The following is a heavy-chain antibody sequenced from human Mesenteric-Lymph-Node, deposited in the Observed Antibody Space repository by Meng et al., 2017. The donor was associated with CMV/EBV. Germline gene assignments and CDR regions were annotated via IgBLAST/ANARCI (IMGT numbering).Heavy chain of an antibody. D-gene: IGHD3-10*01. Sequence: GGSLRLSCVASGFTFGRYAMSWVRQSPKKGLEWVSATSHGGDTYTADSVRGRFTISRDNSKKTLYLQMNGLRPEDTAVYYCAKERRLGSTYYFNYIGYYFDYWGQGTLVTVSS. CDR3: AKERRLGSTYYFNYIGYYFDY. CDR1: GFTFGRYA. J-gene: IGHJ4*02. CDR2: TSHGGDT. V-gene: IGHV3-23*01.